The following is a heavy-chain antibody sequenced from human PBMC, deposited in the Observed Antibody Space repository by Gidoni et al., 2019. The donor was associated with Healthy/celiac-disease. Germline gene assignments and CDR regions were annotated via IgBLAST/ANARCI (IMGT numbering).Heavy chain of an antibody. V-gene: IGHV4-39*01. Sequence: QPQLQASGPGLVKPSETLSLTCTVSGGSISSSSYYWGWIRQPPGKGLEWIGSIYYSGSTYYNPSLKSRVTISVDTSKNQFSLKLSSVTAADTAVYYCARRWGRRTTSYYGMDVWGQGTTVTVSS. CDR2: IYYSGST. J-gene: IGHJ6*02. D-gene: IGHD4-4*01. CDR1: GGSISSSSYY. CDR3: ARRWGRRTTSYYGMDV.